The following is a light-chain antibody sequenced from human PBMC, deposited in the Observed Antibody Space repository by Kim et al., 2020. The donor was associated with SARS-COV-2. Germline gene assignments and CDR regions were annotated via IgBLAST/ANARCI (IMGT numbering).Light chain of an antibody. CDR2: AVR. J-gene: IGLJ2*01. V-gene: IGLV2-8*01. CDR3: SSYAGSKNVV. CDR1: SIDVCGYDY. Sequence: SITIACTGTSIDVCGYDYVSWYHPHQGQAPKLVIYAVRKRPSGVPVRFSGSNSGNTASLSVSGLQAEDEADYYCSSYAGSKNVVFGGGTKVTVL.